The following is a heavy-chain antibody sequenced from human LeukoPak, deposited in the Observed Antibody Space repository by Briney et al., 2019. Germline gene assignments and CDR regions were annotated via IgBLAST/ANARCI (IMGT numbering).Heavy chain of an antibody. CDR1: GFTFSSYE. Sequence: PGGSLRLSCAASGFTFSSYEMNWVRQAPGKGLEWVAVISYDGSNKYYADSVKGRFTISRDNSKSTLYLQMNSLRAEDTAVYYCAKDSGEDAFDIWGQGTMVTVSS. D-gene: IGHD3-10*01. CDR2: ISYDGSNK. J-gene: IGHJ3*02. V-gene: IGHV3-30*18. CDR3: AKDSGEDAFDI.